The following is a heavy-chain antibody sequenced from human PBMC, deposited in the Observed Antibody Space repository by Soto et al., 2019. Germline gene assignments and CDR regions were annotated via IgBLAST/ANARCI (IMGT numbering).Heavy chain of an antibody. CDR3: VWMTGG. CDR1: GFIFSNAW. J-gene: IGHJ4*02. D-gene: IGHD3-16*01. V-gene: IGHV3-15*01. CDR2: IKSKSDGGTT. Sequence: PGGSLRLSCAVSGFIFSNAWMNWVRQAPGKGLEWVGRIKSKSDGGTTDYAAPVKGRFTISRDDSKNMLFLQMDSLKTEDTAVYYCVWMTGGGGQGTLVTVSS.